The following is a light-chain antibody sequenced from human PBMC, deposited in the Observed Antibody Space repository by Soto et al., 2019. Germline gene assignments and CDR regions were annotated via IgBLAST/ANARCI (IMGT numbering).Light chain of an antibody. CDR1: SSNIGAGYD. Sequence: QSVLTQPPSVSGAPGQRGTISCTGSSSNIGAGYDVHWYQQLPGTAPKLLIYGNSNRPSGVPDRFSGSKSGTSASLAITGLQAEDEADYYCQSHDSSLSGSWVFGGGTKLTVL. J-gene: IGLJ3*02. CDR3: QSHDSSLSGSWV. V-gene: IGLV1-40*01. CDR2: GNS.